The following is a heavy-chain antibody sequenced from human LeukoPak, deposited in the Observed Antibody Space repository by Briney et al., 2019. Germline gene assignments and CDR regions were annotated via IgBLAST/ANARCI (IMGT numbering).Heavy chain of an antibody. D-gene: IGHD3-9*01. J-gene: IGHJ3*02. V-gene: IGHV1-24*01. CDR3: ATGTLRYFDWPTRYDAFDI. CDR1: GYTLTELS. CDR2: FDPEDGET. Sequence: ASVKVSCKVSGYTLTELSMHWVRQAPGKGLEWMEGFDPEDGETIYAQKFQGRVTMTEDTSTDTAYMELSSLRSEDTAVYYCATGTLRYFDWPTRYDAFDIWGQGTMVTVSS.